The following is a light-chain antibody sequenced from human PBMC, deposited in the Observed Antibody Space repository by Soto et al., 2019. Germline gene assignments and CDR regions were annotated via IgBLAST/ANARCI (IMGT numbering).Light chain of an antibody. CDR1: SSDVGSYNY. CDR3: NSYTTSSTHV. Sequence: QSALTQPASVSGSPGQSITISCTGTSSDVGSYNYVSWYQQHPGKAPKLMIYEVSNRPSGVSNRFSGSKSGNTASLTISGLQAEDEADYYCNSYTTSSTHVSGTGTKLTVL. CDR2: EVS. J-gene: IGLJ1*01. V-gene: IGLV2-14*01.